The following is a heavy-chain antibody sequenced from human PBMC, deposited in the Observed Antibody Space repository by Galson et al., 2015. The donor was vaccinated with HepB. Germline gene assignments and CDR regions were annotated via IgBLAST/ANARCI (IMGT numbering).Heavy chain of an antibody. CDR1: GYTFTGYY. CDR2: INPNSGGT. J-gene: IGHJ5*02. D-gene: IGHD3-10*01. CDR3: ARALHSYYYGSGSYYNWFDP. V-gene: IGHV1-2*06. Sequence: QSGAEVKKPGASVKVSCKASGYTFTGYYMHWVRQAPGQGLEWMGRINPNSGGTNYAQKFQGRVTMTRDTSTSAAYMELSRLRSDDTAVYYCARALHSYYYGSGSYYNWFDPWGQGTLVTVSS.